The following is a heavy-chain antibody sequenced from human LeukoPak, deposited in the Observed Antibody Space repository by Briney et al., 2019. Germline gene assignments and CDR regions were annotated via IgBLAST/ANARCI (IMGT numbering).Heavy chain of an antibody. D-gene: IGHD1-1*01. J-gene: IGHJ3*02. Sequence: GGSLGLSCAASGFTFNYYSMNWFRQAPGKGLEWISYITSSSATIYYADSVRGRFTVSRDNAKDSLYLQMNSLRADDTAVYYCAKSLLTTATGTGRAFDIWGQGTMVTVSS. CDR3: AKSLLTTATGTGRAFDI. CDR2: ITSSSATI. CDR1: GFTFNYYS. V-gene: IGHV3-48*04.